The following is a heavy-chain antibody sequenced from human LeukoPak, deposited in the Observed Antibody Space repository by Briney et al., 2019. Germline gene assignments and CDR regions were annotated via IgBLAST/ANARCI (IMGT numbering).Heavy chain of an antibody. J-gene: IGHJ4*02. D-gene: IGHD1-26*01. CDR2: IHHSGSI. CDR1: DHSISSGYY. V-gene: IGHV4-38-2*01. CDR3: AGGIVGVHAC. Sequence: PSETLSLTCAVSDHSISSGYYWGWIRQPPGKGLEWIGSIHHSGSIYYDPSLKSRVTISLDTSKNQFSLKVTSVTAADTAVYYCAGGIVGVHACWGQGTLVTVSS.